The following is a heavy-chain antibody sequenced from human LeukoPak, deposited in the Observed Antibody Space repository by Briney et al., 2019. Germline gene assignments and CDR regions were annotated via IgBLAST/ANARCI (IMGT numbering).Heavy chain of an antibody. J-gene: IGHJ4*02. CDR2: IFAGGST. D-gene: IGHD2-2*01. V-gene: IGHV3-23*01. Sequence: GGSLRLSCAASGFTFSSYAMSWVRQAPGKGLEWVSAIFAGGSTYYADSVKGRFTISRDNPMNTLYLQMNSLRAEDTAVYYCAQGRGPAATYPDYWGQGTLVTVSS. CDR1: GFTFSSYA. CDR3: AQGRGPAATYPDY.